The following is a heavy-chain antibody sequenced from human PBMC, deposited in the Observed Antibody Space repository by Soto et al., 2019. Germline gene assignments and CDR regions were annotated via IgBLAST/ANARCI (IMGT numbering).Heavy chain of an antibody. CDR2: IIPMFGTP. Sequence: SVEVSCKASGVTFNSQDMRWVRQAPGQGLEWMGGIIPMFGTPHYAEKFQDRVTITADESTGTAYLQMNSLKTEDTAVYYCTRTYYYGSGSYYMVFDYWGQGTLVTVSS. CDR1: GVTFNSQD. V-gene: IGHV1-69*13. D-gene: IGHD3-10*01. J-gene: IGHJ4*02. CDR3: TRTYYYGSGSYYMVFDY.